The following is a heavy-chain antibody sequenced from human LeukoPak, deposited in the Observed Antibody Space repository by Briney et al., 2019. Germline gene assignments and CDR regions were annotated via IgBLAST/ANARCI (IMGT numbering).Heavy chain of an antibody. CDR2: IYYSGST. Sequence: PSETLSLTCTVSGGSISSYYWSWIRQPPGKGLEWIGYIYYSGSTNYNPSLKSRVTISVDTSKNQFSLKLSSVTAADTAVYYCARESDYYGSSGYESVSWFDPWGQGTLVTVSS. CDR3: ARESDYYGSSGYESVSWFDP. V-gene: IGHV4-59*01. D-gene: IGHD3-22*01. J-gene: IGHJ5*02. CDR1: GGSISSYY.